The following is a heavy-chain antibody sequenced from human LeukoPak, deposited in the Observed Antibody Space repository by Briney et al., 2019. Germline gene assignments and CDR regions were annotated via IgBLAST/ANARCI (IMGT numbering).Heavy chain of an antibody. V-gene: IGHV4-34*01. CDR1: GGSISSYY. J-gene: IGHJ1*01. Sequence: SETLSLTCTVSGGSISSYYWSWIRQPPGKGLEWIGEINHSGSTNYNPSLKSRVTISVDASKNQFSLKLSSVTAADTAVYYCARAGRGWGYYFRAECFQHWGQGTLVTVSS. D-gene: IGHD3-22*01. CDR2: INHSGST. CDR3: ARAGRGWGYYFRAECFQH.